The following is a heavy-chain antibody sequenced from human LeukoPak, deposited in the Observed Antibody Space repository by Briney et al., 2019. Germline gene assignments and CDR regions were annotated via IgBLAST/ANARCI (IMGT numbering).Heavy chain of an antibody. V-gene: IGHV3-7*01. D-gene: IGHD2-15*01. CDR2: INHDGSKI. CDR3: ARDTSPSSRRIYFDAFDM. Sequence: GGSLRLSCATSAFTFRSDWMTWVRQAPGKWLWWVANINHDGSKIYYVDSVKGRFTTSRDNTEYSMFLQLNSLRAEDTTMYYCARDTSPSSRRIYFDAFDMWGQRTMVTPSS. CDR1: AFTFRSDW. J-gene: IGHJ3*02.